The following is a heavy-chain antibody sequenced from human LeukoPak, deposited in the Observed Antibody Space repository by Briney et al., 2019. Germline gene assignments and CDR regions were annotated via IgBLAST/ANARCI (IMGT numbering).Heavy chain of an antibody. J-gene: IGHJ4*02. CDR2: ISSSSSYT. D-gene: IGHD5-12*01. Sequence: GGSLRLSCAASGVTVSSNYMSWIRQAPGKGLEWVSYISSSSSYTDYADSVKGRFTISRDNAKNSLNLQMNSLRAEDTAVYYCARDSGYSGYSDYWGQGTLVTVSS. V-gene: IGHV3-11*05. CDR1: GVTVSSNY. CDR3: ARDSGYSGYSDY.